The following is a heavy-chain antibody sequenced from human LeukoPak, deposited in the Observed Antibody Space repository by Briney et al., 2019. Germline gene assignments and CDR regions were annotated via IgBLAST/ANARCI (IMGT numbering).Heavy chain of an antibody. CDR2: IIPIFGTA. Sequence: ASVKVSCKASGGTFSSYAISWVRQAPGQGLEWMGRIIPIFGTANYAQKFQGRVTITTDESTSTAYMELSSLRSEDTAVYYCAREVDSAFDYWGQGTLVTVSS. CDR1: GGTFSSYA. V-gene: IGHV1-69*05. D-gene: IGHD2-15*01. CDR3: AREVDSAFDY. J-gene: IGHJ4*02.